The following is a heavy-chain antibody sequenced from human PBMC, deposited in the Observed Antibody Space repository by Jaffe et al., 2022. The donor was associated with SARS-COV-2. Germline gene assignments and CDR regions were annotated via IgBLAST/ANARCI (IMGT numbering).Heavy chain of an antibody. V-gene: IGHV4-31*03. D-gene: IGHD6-13*01. CDR1: GGSISSGGYY. CDR2: IYYSGST. Sequence: QVQLQESGPGLVTPLQTLSLTCTVSGGSISSGGYYWSWIRQHPGKGLEWIGYIYYSGSTYYNPSLKSRVAISLDTSKSQFSLKLSSVTAADTAVYYCARGDTDSSPLPFFDYWGQGTLVTVSS. J-gene: IGHJ4*02. CDR3: ARGDTDSSPLPFFDY.